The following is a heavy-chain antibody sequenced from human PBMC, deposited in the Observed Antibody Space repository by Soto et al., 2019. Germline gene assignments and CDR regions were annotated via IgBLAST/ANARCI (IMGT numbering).Heavy chain of an antibody. CDR1: GYTFTSYG. CDR3: ARGPGIYCGGDCHPFDY. V-gene: IGHV1-18*04. CDR2: ISAYNGNT. Sequence: QVQLVQSGAEVKKPGASVKVSCKASGYTFTSYGISWVRQAPGQGLEWMGWISAYNGNTNYAQKLQGRVTMTTDTYTSTAYMELRSLRYDDTAVYYCARGPGIYCGGDCHPFDYWGQGTLVTVSS. D-gene: IGHD2-21*02. J-gene: IGHJ4*02.